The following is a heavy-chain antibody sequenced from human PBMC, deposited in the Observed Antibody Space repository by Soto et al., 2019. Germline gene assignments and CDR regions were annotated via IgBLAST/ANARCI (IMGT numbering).Heavy chain of an antibody. V-gene: IGHV3-23*01. D-gene: IGHD5-18*01. Sequence: GGSLRLSCAASGFTFSSYSMSWVRQAPGKGLEWVSAISGSGGSTYYADSVKGRFTISRDNSKNTLYLQMNSLRAEDTAVYYCAKGQGYSYGYVYFGYFDYWGQGTLVTVSS. CDR3: AKGQGYSYGYVYFGYFDY. J-gene: IGHJ4*02. CDR1: GFTFSSYS. CDR2: ISGSGGST.